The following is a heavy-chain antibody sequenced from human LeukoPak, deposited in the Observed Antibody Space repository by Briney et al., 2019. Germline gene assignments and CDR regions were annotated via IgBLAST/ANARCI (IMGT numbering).Heavy chain of an antibody. J-gene: IGHJ4*02. D-gene: IGHD3-10*01. CDR3: AKDHLWFGELLYGGPLYYFDY. CDR2: ISAYNGNT. Sequence: GASVKVSCKASGYTFTSYGISWVRQAPGQGLEWMGWISAYNGNTNYAQKLQGRVTMTTDTSTSTAYMELRSLRSDDTAVYYCAKDHLWFGELLYGGPLYYFDYWGQGTLVTVSS. V-gene: IGHV1-18*01. CDR1: GYTFTSYG.